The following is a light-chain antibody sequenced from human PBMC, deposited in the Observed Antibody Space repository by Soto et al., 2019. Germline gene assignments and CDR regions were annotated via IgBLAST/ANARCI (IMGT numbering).Light chain of an antibody. CDR2: DAS. CDR3: QQYSKSPLT. J-gene: IGKJ1*01. Sequence: EIVLTQSPATLSLSPGERATLSCRASQSVSSYLAWYQQKPGQAPRLLIYDASNRATGIPARFSGSGSGTDFTLTISRLEPEDFAVYYCQQYSKSPLTFGQGTKVEIK. V-gene: IGKV3-11*01. CDR1: QSVSSY.